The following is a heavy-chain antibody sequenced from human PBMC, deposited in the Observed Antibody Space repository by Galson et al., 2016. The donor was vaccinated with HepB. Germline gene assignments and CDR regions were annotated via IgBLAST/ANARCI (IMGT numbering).Heavy chain of an antibody. CDR2: IKGDGSEK. CDR1: GFTLSYHW. Sequence: SLRLSCAVSGFTLSYHWMNWVRQAPGKGLEWVATIKGDGSEKRYVDSVKGRFTLSRGNAESSLFLQMDSLRAEDTAVYYCARRGGSGWTSDFWGQGTLVTVSS. J-gene: IGHJ4*02. D-gene: IGHD6-19*01. CDR3: ARRGGSGWTSDF. V-gene: IGHV3-7*01.